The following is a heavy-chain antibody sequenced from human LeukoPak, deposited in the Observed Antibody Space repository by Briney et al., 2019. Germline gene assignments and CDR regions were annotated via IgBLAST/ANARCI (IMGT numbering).Heavy chain of an antibody. CDR2: FDPEDGET. CDR3: ARRATTERGHSYGLDF. CDR1: GYTLTELS. D-gene: IGHD5-18*01. V-gene: IGHV1-24*01. J-gene: IGHJ4*02. Sequence: ASVKVSCKVSGYTLTELSMHWVRQAPGKGLEWMGGFDPEDGETIYAQKFQGRVTMTEDTSTDTAYMELSSLRAEDTAMYYCARRATTERGHSYGLDFWGQGTLVTVSS.